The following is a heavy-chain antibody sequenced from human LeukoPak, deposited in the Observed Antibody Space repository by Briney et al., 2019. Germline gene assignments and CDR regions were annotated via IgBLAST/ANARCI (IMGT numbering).Heavy chain of an antibody. D-gene: IGHD4-17*01. CDR3: TRMTTGHDY. Sequence: SETLSLTCAVSGVSFDDYYWSWVRQTPGKELEWLGEINHSGYTSDSPSLKSRVTLSIDTSRKQFSLNLKSVTVAAAGIYYCTRMTTGHDYWGQGTLVTVSS. J-gene: IGHJ4*02. CDR2: INHSGYT. V-gene: IGHV4-34*01. CDR1: GVSFDDYY.